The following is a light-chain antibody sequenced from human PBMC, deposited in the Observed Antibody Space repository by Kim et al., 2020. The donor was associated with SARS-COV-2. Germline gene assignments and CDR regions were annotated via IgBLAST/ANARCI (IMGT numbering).Light chain of an antibody. V-gene: IGKV1-39*01. CDR2: AAS. J-gene: IGKJ5*01. CDR1: QSIITH. Sequence: SVGDSATITCLASQSIITHVHLYQQTPVKAPQLPLYAASTLEDVVPSRFVVGASRTDFTLAIYSLPPEDFATYFCQQTYSSLPLTFVHGTRLEI. CDR3: QQTYSSLPLT.